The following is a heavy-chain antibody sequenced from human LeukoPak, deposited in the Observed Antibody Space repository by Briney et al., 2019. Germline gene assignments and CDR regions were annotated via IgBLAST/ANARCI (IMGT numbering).Heavy chain of an antibody. V-gene: IGHV3-33*01. CDR1: GFSFSNYG. Sequence: GRSLSLSCAASGFSFSNYGMHWVRKAPGKGLEWVAVIWYDGNEKHYVDSVKGRFTISRDNFKNTLYLQMNSLRADDSAVYYCVRGSGVTGYGYWGDNWCQGTLVTVSS. J-gene: IGHJ4*02. CDR3: VRGSGVTGYGYWGDN. D-gene: IGHD5-12*01. CDR2: IWYDGNEK.